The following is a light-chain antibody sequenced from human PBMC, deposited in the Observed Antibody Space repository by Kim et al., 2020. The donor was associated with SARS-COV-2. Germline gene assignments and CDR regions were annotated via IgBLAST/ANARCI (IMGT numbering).Light chain of an antibody. CDR3: QQFGRS. CDR1: QSVSSNF. Sequence: EIVLTQSPGTLSLSPGERATLSCRASQSVSSNFLAWYQQKPGQAPRLLIYSSSNRATGVPDRFSGSGSETDFTLTISRLESEDFAVYYCQQFGRSFGQGTRLEIK. CDR2: SSS. J-gene: IGKJ5*01. V-gene: IGKV3-20*01.